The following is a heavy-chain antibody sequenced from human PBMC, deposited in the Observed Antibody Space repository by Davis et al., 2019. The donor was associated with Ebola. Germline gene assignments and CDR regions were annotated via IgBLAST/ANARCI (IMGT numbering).Heavy chain of an antibody. CDR2: ISYDGSNK. Sequence: GESLKISCAASGFTFSSYAMHWVRQAPGKGLEWVAVISYDGSNKYYADSVKGRFTISRDNSKNTLYLQMNSLRAEDTAVYYCARPYYDFWSGSVDPWGQGTLVTVSS. D-gene: IGHD3-3*01. J-gene: IGHJ5*02. CDR3: ARPYYDFWSGSVDP. V-gene: IGHV3-30-3*01. CDR1: GFTFSSYA.